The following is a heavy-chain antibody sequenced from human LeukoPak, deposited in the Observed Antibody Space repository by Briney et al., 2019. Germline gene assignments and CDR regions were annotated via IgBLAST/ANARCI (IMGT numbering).Heavy chain of an antibody. CDR3: AKDHKFLVASVRYYFDY. V-gene: IGHV3-23*01. CDR2: ISGSGGST. Sequence: PGGSPRLSCAACGFTFSSYAMSWVRQAPGKGLEWVSAISGSGGSTYYADSVKGRFTISRDNSKNTLYLQMNSLRAEDTAVYYCAKDHKFLVASVRYYFDYWGQGTLVTVSS. J-gene: IGHJ4*02. CDR1: GFTFSSYA. D-gene: IGHD2-21*01.